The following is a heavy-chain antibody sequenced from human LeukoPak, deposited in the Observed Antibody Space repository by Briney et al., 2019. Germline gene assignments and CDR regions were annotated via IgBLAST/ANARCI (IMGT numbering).Heavy chain of an antibody. CDR3: AREGSKQWLVNWFDP. J-gene: IGHJ5*02. D-gene: IGHD6-19*01. CDR2: ISHSGST. V-gene: IGHV4-34*01. CDR1: GGSFSGYY. Sequence: SETLSLTCAVYGGSFSGYYWSWIRQPPGKGLEWIGEISHSGSTNYNPSLKSRVTISVDTSKNQFSLKLSSVTAADTAVYYCAREGSKQWLVNWFDPWGQGTLVTVSS.